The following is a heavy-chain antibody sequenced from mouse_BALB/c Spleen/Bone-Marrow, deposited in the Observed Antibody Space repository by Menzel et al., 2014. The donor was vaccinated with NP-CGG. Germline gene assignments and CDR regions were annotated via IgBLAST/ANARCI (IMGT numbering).Heavy chain of an antibody. D-gene: IGHD2-1*01. CDR2: IDPANGNT. V-gene: IGHV14-3*02. CDR3: ARYGNYCYAMDY. Sequence: VQLQQSGAELVKPGASVKLSCTASGFNIKDTYMHWVKQRPEQGLEWIGRIDPANGNTKYDPKFQGKATITADTSSNTAYLQLSSLASEDTAVYYCARYGNYCYAMDYWGQGTSVTVSS. J-gene: IGHJ4*01. CDR1: GFNIKDTY.